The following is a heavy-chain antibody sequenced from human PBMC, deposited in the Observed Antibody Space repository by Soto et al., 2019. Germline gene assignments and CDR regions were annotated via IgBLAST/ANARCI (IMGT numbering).Heavy chain of an antibody. CDR1: GGAISSGGYY. Sequence: QVQLQESGPGLVKASQTMSLTGTVSGGAISSGGYYWSWIRQHPGKGLEWIGYIYNSGSTYYNPSLQSRVTISADTSKIQFSLKLSSVTAADTAVYYCARDPAPWGQGTLVTVSS. CDR2: IYNSGST. J-gene: IGHJ5*02. CDR3: ARDPAP. V-gene: IGHV4-31*03.